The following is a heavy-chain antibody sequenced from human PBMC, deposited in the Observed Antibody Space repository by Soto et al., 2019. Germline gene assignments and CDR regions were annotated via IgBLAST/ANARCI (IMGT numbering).Heavy chain of an antibody. D-gene: IGHD6-6*01. Sequence: GGSLRLSCAASGFTFSSYGMHWVRQAPGKGLEWVAVISYDGSNKYYADSVKGRFTISRDNSKNTLYLQMNSLRAEDTAVYYCAKGASSSALYYFDYWGQGTLVTV. J-gene: IGHJ4*02. CDR3: AKGASSSALYYFDY. V-gene: IGHV3-30*18. CDR2: ISYDGSNK. CDR1: GFTFSSYG.